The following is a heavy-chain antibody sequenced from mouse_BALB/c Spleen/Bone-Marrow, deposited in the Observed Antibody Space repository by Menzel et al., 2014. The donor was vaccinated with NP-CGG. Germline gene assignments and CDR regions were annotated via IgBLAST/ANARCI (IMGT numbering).Heavy chain of an antibody. CDR1: GYTFTDHY. D-gene: IGHD4-1*02. V-gene: IGHV1-55*01. J-gene: IGHJ2*01. CDR2: INHGSDIT. Sequence: QVQLQESGAELVQPGTSLKMSCATSGYTFTDHYMHWVRQRPGQGLEWVGDINHGSDITSYNEKFKSKATLTIDTSYNTGYMQVSSLTSEDSAVYYCAQLGLGYWGQGTTLTVSS. CDR3: AQLGLGY.